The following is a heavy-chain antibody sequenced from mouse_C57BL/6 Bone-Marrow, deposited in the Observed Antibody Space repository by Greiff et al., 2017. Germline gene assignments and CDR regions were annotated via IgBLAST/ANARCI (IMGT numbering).Heavy chain of an antibody. V-gene: IGHV10-1*01. CDR3: VRWGYGSSYGFDY. CDR1: GFSFNTYA. J-gene: IGHJ2*01. CDR2: IRSKSNNYAT. Sequence: EVMLVESGGGLVQPKGSLKLSCAASGFSFNTYAMNWVRQAPGQGLEWVARIRSKSNNYATYYADSVKDRFTISRDDSESMLYLQMNNLKTEDTAMYYCVRWGYGSSYGFDYWGQGTTLTVSS. D-gene: IGHD1-1*01.